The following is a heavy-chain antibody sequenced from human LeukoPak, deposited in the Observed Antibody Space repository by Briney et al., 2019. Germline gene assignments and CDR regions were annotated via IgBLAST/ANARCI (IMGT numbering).Heavy chain of an antibody. CDR1: GGTVNSVNCY. D-gene: IGHD6-19*01. J-gene: IGHJ4*02. CDR3: ARHGGYSSGRYQIDY. V-gene: IGHV4-39*01. Sequence: SETVSFTCSVSGGTVNSVNCYWSGIRQPPGKELEWIGNISYRGNTYYNPSLKSRATTSLDTSKNPICLKLSSVTAADTAVYYCARHGGYSSGRYQIDYWNQGSLVTVPS. CDR2: ISYRGNT.